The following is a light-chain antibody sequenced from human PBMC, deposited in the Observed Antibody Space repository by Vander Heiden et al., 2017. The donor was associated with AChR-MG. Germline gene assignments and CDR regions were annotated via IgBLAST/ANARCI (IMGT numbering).Light chain of an antibody. J-gene: IGKJ5*01. V-gene: IGKV3-20*01. CDR2: GAS. CDR3: QQYDSSTT. Sequence: EIVLTPSPVTLSLSPGGRAILSCTASQSLNTNFLAWYQHKPGQAPSLLIYGASSRASGIPARFSGSGSGTNFTLTITRLEPEDFALYYCQQYDSSTTFGQGTRLEI. CDR1: QSLNTNF.